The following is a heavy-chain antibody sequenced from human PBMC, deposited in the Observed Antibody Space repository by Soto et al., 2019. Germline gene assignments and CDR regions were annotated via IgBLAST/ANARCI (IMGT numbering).Heavy chain of an antibody. V-gene: IGHV1-69*13. J-gene: IGHJ3*02. CDR3: ARIVDTAMVKDEAFDI. Sequence: SVKVSCKASGGTFNSYAISWVRQAPGQGLEWMGGIIPIFGTANYAQKFQGRVTITADESTSTAYMELSSLRSEDTAVYYCARIVDTAMVKDEAFDIWGQGTMVTVSS. CDR2: IIPIFGTA. D-gene: IGHD5-18*01. CDR1: GGTFNSYA.